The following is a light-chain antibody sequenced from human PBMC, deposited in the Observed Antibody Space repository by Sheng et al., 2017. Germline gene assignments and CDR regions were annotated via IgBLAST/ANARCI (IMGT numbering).Light chain of an antibody. V-gene: IGLV8-61*01. CDR1: SGSVSTSYY. Sequence: QTVVTQEPSFSVSPGGTVTLTCGLRSGSVSTSYYPSWYQQTPGQAPRTLIYSTNSRSSGVPDRFSGSILGNKAALTITGAQADDEADYYCVLYMGSGVWVFGGGTKADRP. CDR3: VLYMGSGVWV. CDR2: STN. J-gene: IGLJ3*02.